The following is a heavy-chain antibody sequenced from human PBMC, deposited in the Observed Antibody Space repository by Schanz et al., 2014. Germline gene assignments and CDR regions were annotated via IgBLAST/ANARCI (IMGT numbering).Heavy chain of an antibody. CDR1: GFTFSSHS. V-gene: IGHV3-48*04. CDR3: ARDRWDWNNAFDI. CDR2: ISGSGNTI. Sequence: VQLVESGGDVVQPGRSLRLSCVASGFTFSSHSMNWVRQAPGQGLEWLSYISGSGNTIYYADSVKGRFTISRDNAKNSLYLQMTGLRAEDTAVYYCARDRWDWNNAFDIWGQGTMVTVSS. J-gene: IGHJ3*02. D-gene: IGHD1-1*01.